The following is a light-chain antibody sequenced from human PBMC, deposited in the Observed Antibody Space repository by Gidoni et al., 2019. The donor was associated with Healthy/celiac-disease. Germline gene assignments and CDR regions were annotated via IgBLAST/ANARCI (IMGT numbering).Light chain of an antibody. CDR1: QSVLYSSNNKNY. V-gene: IGKV4-1*01. J-gene: IGKJ1*01. CDR3: QQYCSTPRKT. Sequence: DIVMTQSLDSLAVSLGERATINCKSSQSVLYSSNNKNYLAWYQQKPGQPPKLLIYWASTRESGVPDRFSGSGSGTDFTLTISSLQAEDVAVYYCQQYCSTPRKTFGQGTKVEIK. CDR2: WAS.